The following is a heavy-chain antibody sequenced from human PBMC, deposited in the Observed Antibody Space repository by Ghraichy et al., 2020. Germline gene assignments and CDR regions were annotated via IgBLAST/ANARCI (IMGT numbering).Heavy chain of an antibody. V-gene: IGHV3-23*01. J-gene: IGHJ6*02. CDR2: ISGSGGST. Sequence: GGSLRLSCAASGFTFSSYAMSWVRQAPGKGLEWVSAISGSGGSTYYADSVKGRFTISRDNSKNTLYLQMNSLRAEDTAVYYCAKDNGMTTREDYYYYGMDVWGQGTTVTVSS. CDR3: AKDNGMTTREDYYYYGMDV. D-gene: IGHD4-17*01. CDR1: GFTFSSYA.